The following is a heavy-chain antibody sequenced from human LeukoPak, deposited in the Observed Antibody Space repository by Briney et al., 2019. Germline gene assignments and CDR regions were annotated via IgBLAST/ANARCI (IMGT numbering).Heavy chain of an antibody. CDR1: GYTFTSYG. CDR2: ISAYNGNT. Sequence: ASVNVSCKASGYTFTSYGISWVRHAPGQGLEWMGWISAYNGNTTYAQTLQGRVTMTTDTSTSTTYMELRSLRSDDTAVYYCARDIVVVPAATFSSGWYSYYYGMDVWGQGTTVTVSS. J-gene: IGHJ6*02. V-gene: IGHV1-18*01. D-gene: IGHD2-2*01. CDR3: ARDIVVVPAATFSSGWYSYYYGMDV.